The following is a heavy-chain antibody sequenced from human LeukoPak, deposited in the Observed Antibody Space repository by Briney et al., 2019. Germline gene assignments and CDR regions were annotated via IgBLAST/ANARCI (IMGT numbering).Heavy chain of an antibody. CDR3: ARGPYTSSWAPYFDY. V-gene: IGHV1-2*02. CDR2: INPNSGDT. D-gene: IGHD6-13*01. J-gene: IGHJ4*02. CDR1: GDTFSGYY. Sequence: ASVKVSCKASGDTFSGYYIHWVRQAAGQRLEWMGWINPNSGDTNYAQKFQGRVTMTRDTSISTAYMEVTRLRFDDTAVYYCARGPYTSSWAPYFDYWGQGTLVTVSS.